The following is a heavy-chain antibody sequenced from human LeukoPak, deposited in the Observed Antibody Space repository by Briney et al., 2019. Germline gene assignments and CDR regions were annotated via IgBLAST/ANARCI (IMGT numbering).Heavy chain of an antibody. D-gene: IGHD7-27*01. CDR1: GFTFSSSA. J-gene: IGHJ4*02. CDR2: ISSRDGKT. V-gene: IGHV3-23*01. Sequence: PGGSLRLSCAASGFTFSSSAMSWVRQAPGKGLEWVSTISSRDGKTYYADSVKGRFTVSRDNSKSTLYLQMNSLRDEDTAVYYCARDLAWGAFDYWGQGILVAVSS. CDR3: ARDLAWGAFDY.